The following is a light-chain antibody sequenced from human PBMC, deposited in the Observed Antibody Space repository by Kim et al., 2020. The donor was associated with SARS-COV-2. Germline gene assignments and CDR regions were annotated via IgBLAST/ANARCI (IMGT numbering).Light chain of an antibody. V-gene: IGLV1-44*01. J-gene: IGLJ2*01. Sequence: GQRVTISCSGRTSNIGYNVCHLDQQRPGTAPKPVIYGTEHRTSGVPDRFSGSKSGTSASLVISEIQSEDEAVYFCAGWDYDLSGPIFGGGTQLTVL. CDR1: TSNIGYNV. CDR3: AGWDYDLSGPI. CDR2: GTE.